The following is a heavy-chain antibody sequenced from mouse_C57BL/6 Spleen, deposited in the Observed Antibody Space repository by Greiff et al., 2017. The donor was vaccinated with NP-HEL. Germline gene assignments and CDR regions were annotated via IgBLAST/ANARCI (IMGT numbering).Heavy chain of an antibody. J-gene: IGHJ4*01. Sequence: EVKLVESGGGLVQSGRSLRLSCATSGFTFSDFYMEWVRQAPGKGLEWIAASRNKANDYTTEYSASVKGRFIVSRDTSQSILYLQMNALRAEDTAIYYCARDGHDYGDAMDYWGQGTSVTVSS. CDR3: ARDGHDYGDAMDY. V-gene: IGHV7-1*01. D-gene: IGHD2-4*01. CDR1: GFTFSDFY. CDR2: SRNKANDYTT.